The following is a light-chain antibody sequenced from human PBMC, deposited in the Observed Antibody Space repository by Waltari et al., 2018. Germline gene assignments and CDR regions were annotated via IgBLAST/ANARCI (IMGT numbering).Light chain of an antibody. V-gene: IGKV3-20*01. Sequence: EIVLTQSPGTLYLSPGERATLSCRASQSVSRTLAWYQQKPGKAPRLLIYDASTRATGIPDRFSGSGFGTDFSLTISRLEPEDFAVYYCQKYGTLPATFGQGTTVEIK. CDR3: QKYGTLPAT. CDR2: DAS. J-gene: IGKJ1*01. CDR1: QSVSRT.